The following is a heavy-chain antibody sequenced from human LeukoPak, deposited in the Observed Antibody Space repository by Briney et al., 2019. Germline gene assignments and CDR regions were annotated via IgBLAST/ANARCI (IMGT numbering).Heavy chain of an antibody. D-gene: IGHD6-13*01. Sequence: ETLSLTCAVYGGSFSDFYWSWIRQPPGKGLEWVSAISGSGGSTYYADSVKGRFTISRDNSKNTLYLQMNSLRAEDTAVYYCAKDRLQLVRAEYFQHWGQGTLVTVSS. CDR1: GGSFSDFY. J-gene: IGHJ1*01. V-gene: IGHV3-23*01. CDR2: ISGSGGST. CDR3: AKDRLQLVRAEYFQH.